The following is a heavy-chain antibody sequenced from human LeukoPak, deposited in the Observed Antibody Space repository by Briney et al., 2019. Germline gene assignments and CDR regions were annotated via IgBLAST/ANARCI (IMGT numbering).Heavy chain of an antibody. Sequence: GGSLRLSCAASGFTFSSDEMNWVRQAPGKGLQWISYINTDGATIYYADSVKGRFTISRDNAKNSLYLQMNSLRAEDTAVYYCARGYDSWDSWGQGTLVTVPS. CDR2: INTDGATI. CDR3: ARGYDSWDS. CDR1: GFTFSSDE. V-gene: IGHV3-48*03. D-gene: IGHD3-16*01. J-gene: IGHJ4*02.